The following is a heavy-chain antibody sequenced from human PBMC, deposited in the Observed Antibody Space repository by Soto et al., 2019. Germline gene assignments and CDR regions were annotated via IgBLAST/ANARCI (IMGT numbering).Heavy chain of an antibody. Sequence: PGESLKISCKGSGYTFTTNWIGWVRQMPGKGLEWMGIIYPSDSDTRYSPSFQGQVTISTDKSLSAAYLQWSSLKASDTAMYYCARAVAGSRGRFDPWGQGTLVTVSS. CDR3: ARAVAGSRGRFDP. J-gene: IGHJ5*02. D-gene: IGHD6-19*01. CDR1: GYTFTTNW. V-gene: IGHV5-51*01. CDR2: IYPSDSDT.